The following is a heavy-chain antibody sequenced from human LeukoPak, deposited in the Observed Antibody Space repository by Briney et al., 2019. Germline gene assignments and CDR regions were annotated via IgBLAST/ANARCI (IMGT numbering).Heavy chain of an antibody. J-gene: IGHJ4*02. V-gene: IGHV3-74*01. Sequence: GGSLRLSCAASGFTFSSYWMHWVRQAPGKGLVWVSRINSDGSSTIYADSVKGRFTIPRDNAKNTLYLQMNSLRAEDTAVYYCAKGRGYSYGQIDYWGQGTLVTVSS. D-gene: IGHD5-18*01. CDR3: AKGRGYSYGQIDY. CDR1: GFTFSSYW. CDR2: INSDGSST.